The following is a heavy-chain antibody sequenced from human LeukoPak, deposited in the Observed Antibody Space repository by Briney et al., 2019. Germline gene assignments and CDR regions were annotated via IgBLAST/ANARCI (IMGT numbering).Heavy chain of an antibody. CDR3: ARDPSYYDSSGSLGDYFDY. V-gene: IGHV4-61*02. CDR2: IYISGST. Sequence: TLSLTCAVSGGSISSGGYSWSWIRQPAGKGLEWIGRIYISGSTNYNPSLKSRVTISVDTSKNQFSLKLSSVTAADTVVYYCARDPSYYDSSGSLGDYFDYWGQGTLVTVSS. D-gene: IGHD3-22*01. CDR1: GGSISSGGYS. J-gene: IGHJ4*02.